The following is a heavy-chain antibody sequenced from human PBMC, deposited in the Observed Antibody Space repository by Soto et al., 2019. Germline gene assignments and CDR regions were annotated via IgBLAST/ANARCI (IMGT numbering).Heavy chain of an antibody. CDR3: ARQRGGYFDY. V-gene: IGHV4-34*01. Sequence: QVQLQQWGAGLLKPSETLSLTCAVYGGSFSGYYWSWIRQPPGKGLEWIGEINHSGSTNYNPSLKCRVTISVDTSKNQFSLKLSSVTAADTAVYYCARQRGGYFDYWGQGTLVTVSS. J-gene: IGHJ4*02. CDR2: INHSGST. D-gene: IGHD6-25*01. CDR1: GGSFSGYY.